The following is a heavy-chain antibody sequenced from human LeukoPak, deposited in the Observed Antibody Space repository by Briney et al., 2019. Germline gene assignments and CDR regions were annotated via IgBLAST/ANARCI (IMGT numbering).Heavy chain of an antibody. D-gene: IGHD6-13*01. CDR3: ARLAAAYDY. V-gene: IGHV4-59*01. CDR2: IYYSGST. CDR1: GGSISSYY. Sequence: PSETLSLTCTVSGGSISSYYWSWIRQPPGKGLEWIGYIYYSGSTNYNPSLKSRATISVDTSKNQFSLKLSSVTAADTAVYYCARLAAAYDYWGQGTLVTVSS. J-gene: IGHJ4*02.